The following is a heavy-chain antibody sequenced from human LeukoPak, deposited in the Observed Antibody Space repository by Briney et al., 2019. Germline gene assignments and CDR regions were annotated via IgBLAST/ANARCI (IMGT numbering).Heavy chain of an antibody. CDR1: GYTFTAYY. V-gene: IGHV1-2*02. CDR2: INPNTCDT. J-gene: IGHJ4*02. Sequence: ASVKVSCKASGYTFTAYYMNWVRQAPGQGLEWMGWINPNTCDTNSAQRFQGRVTMTRDTSISTVYMEVSRLRSDDTAVYYSARAYCSAISCPLGYYWGQGALVTVSS. D-gene: IGHD2-15*01. CDR3: ARAYCSAISCPLGYY.